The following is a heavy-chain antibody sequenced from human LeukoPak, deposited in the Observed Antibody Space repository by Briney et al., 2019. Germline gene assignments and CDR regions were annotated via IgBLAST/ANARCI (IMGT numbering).Heavy chain of an antibody. CDR1: GYTFTGYY. CDR2: INPNSGGT. J-gene: IGHJ4*02. Sequence: GASVNVSCKASGYTFTGYYMHWVRQAPGQGLEWMGWINPNSGGTNYAQKFQGRVTMTRDTSISTAYMELSRLRSDDTAVYYCARRSITIFGVVTYFDYWGQGTLVTVSS. CDR3: ARRSITIFGVVTYFDY. V-gene: IGHV1-2*02. D-gene: IGHD3-3*01.